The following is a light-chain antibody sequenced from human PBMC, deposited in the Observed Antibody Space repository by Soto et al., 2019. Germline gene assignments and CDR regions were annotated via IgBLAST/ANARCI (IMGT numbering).Light chain of an antibody. CDR2: DAS. CDR3: QQRSSWPALT. J-gene: IGKJ4*01. V-gene: IGKV3-11*01. Sequence: EIVLTQSPVILSLSPGESATLSCRASQSVGNYLAWFQQKPGQAPRILIYDASSRATGIPARFSGSGSGTDFTLTISSLEPEDFAVYYCQQRSSWPALTFGGGTKVDIK. CDR1: QSVGNY.